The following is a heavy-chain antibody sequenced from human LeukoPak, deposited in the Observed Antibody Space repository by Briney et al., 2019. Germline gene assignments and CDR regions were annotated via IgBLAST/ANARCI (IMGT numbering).Heavy chain of an antibody. J-gene: IGHJ4*02. CDR3: ARGDYYASGTLDY. CDR2: IYTNGNT. Sequence: SETLSLTCTVSGGYINSGNYYHTWIRQPAGKGLEWIGRIYTNGNTNYNPSLKSRVTISIDTSKNQFSLRLNSVTAADTAVYYCARGDYYASGTLDYWGQGTLVSVSS. D-gene: IGHD3-10*01. V-gene: IGHV4-61*02. CDR1: GGYINSGNYY.